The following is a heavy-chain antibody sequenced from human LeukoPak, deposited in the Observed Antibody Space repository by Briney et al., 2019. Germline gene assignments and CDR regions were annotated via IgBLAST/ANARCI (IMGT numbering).Heavy chain of an antibody. D-gene: IGHD6-19*01. CDR1: GFTFSSYA. CDR3: AKETGYSSGWYGGNDAFDI. Sequence: TGGSLRLYCAASGFTFSSYAMSWVRKAPGKGLEWVSAISGSGGSTYYADSVKGRFTISRDNSKNTLYLQMNSLRAEDTAVYYCAKETGYSSGWYGGNDAFDIWGQGTMVTVSS. J-gene: IGHJ3*02. CDR2: ISGSGGST. V-gene: IGHV3-23*01.